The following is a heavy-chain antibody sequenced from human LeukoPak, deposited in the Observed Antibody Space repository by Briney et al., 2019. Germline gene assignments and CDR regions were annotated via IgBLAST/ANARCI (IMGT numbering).Heavy chain of an antibody. Sequence: SVKVSCKASGGTFSSYAISWVRQAPGQGLEWMGRIIPILGIANYAQKFQGRVTITADKSTSTAYMELSSLRPEDTAVYYCARVGIVAFDWYFDLWGRGTLVTVSS. CDR3: ARVGIVAFDWYFDL. J-gene: IGHJ2*01. CDR2: IIPILGIA. CDR1: GGTFSSYA. V-gene: IGHV1-69*04. D-gene: IGHD5-12*01.